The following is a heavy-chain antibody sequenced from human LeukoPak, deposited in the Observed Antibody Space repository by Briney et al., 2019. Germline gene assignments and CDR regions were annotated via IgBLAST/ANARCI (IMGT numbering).Heavy chain of an antibody. CDR2: INHSGST. CDR3: ARGNYYDSSGYYLFDY. CDR1: GGSFSGYY. J-gene: IGHJ4*02. Sequence: SETLSLTCAVYGGSFSGYYWSWIRQPPGKGLEWIGEINHSGSTNYNPSLKSRVTISVDTSKNQFSLKLSSVTAADTAAYYCARGNYYDSSGYYLFDYWGQGTLVTISS. D-gene: IGHD3-22*01. V-gene: IGHV4-34*01.